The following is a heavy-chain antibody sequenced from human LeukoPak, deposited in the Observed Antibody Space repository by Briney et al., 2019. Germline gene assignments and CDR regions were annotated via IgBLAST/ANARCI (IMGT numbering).Heavy chain of an antibody. D-gene: IGHD5-18*01. J-gene: IGHJ4*02. CDR1: GYTFTSYG. CDR2: ISAYNGNT. V-gene: IGHV1-18*01. Sequence: ASVKVSCKASGYTFTSYGISWVRQAPGQGLEWMGWISAYNGNTNYAQKLQGRVTMTTDTSTSTAYMELRSLRSDDTAVYYCARDGIQLWLWGGFDYWGQGTLVTVSS. CDR3: ARDGIQLWLWGGFDY.